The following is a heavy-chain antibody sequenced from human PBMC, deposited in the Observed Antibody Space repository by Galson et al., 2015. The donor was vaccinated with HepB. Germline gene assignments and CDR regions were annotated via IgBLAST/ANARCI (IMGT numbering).Heavy chain of an antibody. CDR2: VNWKSGNI. V-gene: IGHV3-9*01. Sequence: SLRLSCAPSGFTFDDYAMHWVRQAPGKGLEWVSGVNWKSGNIGYADSVKGRFTISRDNAETSLYLQMNSLRAEDTALYYCAIASYSYESTGYGFAFDVWGQGTMVTVSS. D-gene: IGHD3-22*01. CDR3: AIASYSYESTGYGFAFDV. CDR1: GFTFDDYA. J-gene: IGHJ3*01.